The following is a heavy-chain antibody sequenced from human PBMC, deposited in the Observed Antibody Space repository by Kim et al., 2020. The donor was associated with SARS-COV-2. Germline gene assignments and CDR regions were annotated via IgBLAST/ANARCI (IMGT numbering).Heavy chain of an antibody. CDR1: GGSISSYY. Sequence: SETLSLTCTVSGGSISSYYWSWIRQPAGKGLEWIGRIYTSGSTNYNPSLKSRVTMSVDTSKNQFSLKLSSVTAADTAVYYCARDGYDILTGYPQYPNYFDYWGQGTLVTVSS. V-gene: IGHV4-4*07. D-gene: IGHD3-9*01. CDR2: IYTSGST. J-gene: IGHJ4*02. CDR3: ARDGYDILTGYPQYPNYFDY.